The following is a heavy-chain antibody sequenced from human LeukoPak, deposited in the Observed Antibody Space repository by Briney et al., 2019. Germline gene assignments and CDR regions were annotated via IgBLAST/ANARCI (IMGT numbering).Heavy chain of an antibody. J-gene: IGHJ6*02. Sequence: GGSLRLSCAASGFTFSSYAMSWVRQAPGKGLEWVAVIWYDGSNKYYADSVKGRFTISRDNSKNTLYLQMNSLRAEDTAVYYCAKDDTRSPMIVVAIYYYYGMDVWGQGTTVTVSS. CDR3: AKDDTRSPMIVVAIYYYYGMDV. D-gene: IGHD3-22*01. CDR1: GFTFSSYA. V-gene: IGHV3-30*02. CDR2: IWYDGSNK.